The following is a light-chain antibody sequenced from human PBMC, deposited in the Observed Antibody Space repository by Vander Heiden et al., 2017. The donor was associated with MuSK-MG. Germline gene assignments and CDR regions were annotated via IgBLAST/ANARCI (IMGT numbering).Light chain of an antibody. Sequence: DIQMTQSPSSLSASVGYRVTITGRASQSIRSYLDWYQQKPVIAPKLLIYAASSLQSRVPSTLTASASGTDFTLTISRLQPEDFATYYCQQSDSTPITFGQGTKMEIK. V-gene: IGKV1-39*01. CDR2: AAS. CDR3: QQSDSTPIT. CDR1: QSIRSY. J-gene: IGKJ2*01.